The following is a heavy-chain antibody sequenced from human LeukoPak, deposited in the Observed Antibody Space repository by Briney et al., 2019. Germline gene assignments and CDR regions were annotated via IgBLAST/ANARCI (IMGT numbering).Heavy chain of an antibody. CDR1: GYSLRSTYY. D-gene: IGHD3-10*01. Sequence: PSETLSLTCTVSGYSLRSTYYWGWIRQPPGKGLEWIGGMHHGGTTFYNPSLKSRVTISVDTSKNHFSLKLTSVTAADTAVYYCARQTYDSGRLYYTYWGQGTLVTVSS. V-gene: IGHV4-38-2*02. J-gene: IGHJ4*02. CDR2: MHHGGTT. CDR3: ARQTYDSGRLYYTY.